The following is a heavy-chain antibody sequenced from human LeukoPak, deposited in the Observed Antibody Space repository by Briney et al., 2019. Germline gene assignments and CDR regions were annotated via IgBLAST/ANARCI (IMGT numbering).Heavy chain of an antibody. CDR3: ARGLAWELGDY. J-gene: IGHJ4*02. CDR1: GYTFTTFG. V-gene: IGHV1-18*01. Sequence: GASVKVSCKASGYTFTTFGINWVRQAPGQGLEWMGWISGYNGNTNYAQKLQGRVTMTTDTSTSTAYMELRSLRADDTAVYYCARGLAWELGDYWGQGTLVTVSS. D-gene: IGHD1-26*01. CDR2: ISGYNGNT.